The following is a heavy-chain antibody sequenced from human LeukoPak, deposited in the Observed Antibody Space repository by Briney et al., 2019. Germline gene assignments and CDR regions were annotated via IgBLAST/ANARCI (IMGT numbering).Heavy chain of an antibody. J-gene: IGHJ5*02. CDR3: AVNQVDGTGIFDP. CDR1: GYTFTDYY. V-gene: IGHV1-2*02. CDR2: IHPDIGAT. Sequence: ASVKVSCKASGYTFTDYYIHWVRRASGQGLEWRGWIHPDIGATNYAQKFQGRVTMTRDTSIVTAYMELGRLGSDDTAVYYCAVNQVDGTGIFDPWGQGTLVTVSS. D-gene: IGHD1-14*01.